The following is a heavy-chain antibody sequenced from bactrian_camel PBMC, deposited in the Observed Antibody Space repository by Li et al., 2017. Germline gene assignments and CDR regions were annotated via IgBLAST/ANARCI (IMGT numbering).Heavy chain of an antibody. Sequence: QLVESGGGSVEAGGSLRLSCAASGYTISDTSMGWFRQAPGKGREGVAVAGRFGSTYYASSVKGRFTASRDNLKNTGYLQMDSLRPEDTGMYYCAADPTFDVAYGFGSLAGWNYWGQGTQVTVS. V-gene: IGHV3-3*01. J-gene: IGHJ4*01. CDR1: GYTISDTS. D-gene: IGHD3*01. CDR2: AGRFGST. CDR3: AADPTFDVAYGFGSLAGWNY.